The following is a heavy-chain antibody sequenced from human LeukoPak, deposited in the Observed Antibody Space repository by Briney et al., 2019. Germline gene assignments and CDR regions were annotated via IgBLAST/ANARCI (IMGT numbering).Heavy chain of an antibody. D-gene: IGHD1-26*01. CDR2: INHSGGT. CDR3: ARGRIVGAPFDY. V-gene: IGHV4-34*01. CDR1: GGSFSGYY. Sequence: SETLSLTCAVYGGSFSGYYWSWIRQPPGKRLEWIGEINHSGGTNYNPSLKSRVTISVDTSKNQFSLKLSSVTAADTAVYYCARGRIVGAPFDYWGQGTLVTVSS. J-gene: IGHJ4*02.